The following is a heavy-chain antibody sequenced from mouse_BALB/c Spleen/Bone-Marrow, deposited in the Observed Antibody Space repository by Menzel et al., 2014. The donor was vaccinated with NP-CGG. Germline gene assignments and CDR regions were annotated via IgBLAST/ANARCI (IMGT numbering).Heavy chain of an antibody. V-gene: IGHV14-3*02. D-gene: IGHD1-2*01. Sequence: EVQLVESGAELVKPGASVKLSCTASGFNIIDTYMHWVKQRPEQGLEWIGRIDPANGNTKYDPKFQGKATITADTSSNTAYLQLSSLTSEDTAVYYCARGGTTATWYFDVWGAGTTVTVSS. CDR1: GFNIIDTY. CDR3: ARGGTTATWYFDV. J-gene: IGHJ1*01. CDR2: IDPANGNT.